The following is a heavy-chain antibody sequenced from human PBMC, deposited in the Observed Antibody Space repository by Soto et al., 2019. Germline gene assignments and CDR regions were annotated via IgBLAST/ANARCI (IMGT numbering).Heavy chain of an antibody. CDR2: ISAYNGNT. J-gene: IGHJ6*02. CDR1: GYTFTSYG. Sequence: ASVKVSCKASGYTFTSYGISWVRQAPGQGLEWMGWISAYNGNTNYAQKLQGRDTMTTDTSKSTAYMELRSLRSDDTAVYYCARDGYCSSTSGYADYYYYGMDVWGQGTTVTVSS. D-gene: IGHD2-2*03. V-gene: IGHV1-18*01. CDR3: ARDGYCSSTSGYADYYYYGMDV.